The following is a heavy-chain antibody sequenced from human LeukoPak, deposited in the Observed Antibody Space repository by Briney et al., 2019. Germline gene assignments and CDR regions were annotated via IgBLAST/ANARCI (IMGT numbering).Heavy chain of an antibody. CDR3: AREGGHSPEAYYYYYGMDV. V-gene: IGHV1-69*01. CDR1: GGTFSSCA. D-gene: IGHD2-15*01. CDR2: IIPIFGTA. J-gene: IGHJ6*04. Sequence: SVKVSCKASGGTFSSCAISWVRQAPGEGLEWMGGIIPIFGTANYAQKFQGRVTITADESTSTAYMGLSSLRSEDTAVYYCAREGGHSPEAYYYYYGMDVWGKGTTVTVSS.